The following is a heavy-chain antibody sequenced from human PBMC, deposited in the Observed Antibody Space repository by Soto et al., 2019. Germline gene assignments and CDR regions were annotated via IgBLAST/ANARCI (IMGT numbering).Heavy chain of an antibody. J-gene: IGHJ4*02. V-gene: IGHV3-23*01. D-gene: IGHD3-10*01. CDR2: ISGSGIST. CDR1: GFTFTNYA. Sequence: GGSLRLSCAASGFTFTNYAMSWVRQAPGRGLEWVSVISGSGISTYYADSVKGRFAISRDNSKNTLYLQMNSLRVEDTAVYYCAKETHALGSPRRGFDYWGQGTLVTVSS. CDR3: AKETHALGSPRRGFDY.